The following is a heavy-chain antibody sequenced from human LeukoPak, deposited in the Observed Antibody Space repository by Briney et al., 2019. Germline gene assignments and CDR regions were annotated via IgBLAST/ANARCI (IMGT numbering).Heavy chain of an antibody. Sequence: GRFIISRDNAKNSLYLQMNSLRAEDTAVYCCARGVTLDPWGQGTLVTVSS. J-gene: IGHJ5*02. CDR3: ARGVTLDP. D-gene: IGHD2-21*02. V-gene: IGHV3-21*03.